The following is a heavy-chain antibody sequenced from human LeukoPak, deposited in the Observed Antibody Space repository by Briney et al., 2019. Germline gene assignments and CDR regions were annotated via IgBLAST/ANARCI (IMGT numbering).Heavy chain of an antibody. J-gene: IGHJ5*02. CDR3: ARRPFPITIFGVVIMGNWFDP. CDR2: ISYDSSNY. Sequence: GGSLRLSCAASGFTVSSNYTSWVRQAPGKGLEWVAVISYDSSNYYYADSVKGRFTISRDNSRNSLYLQMNSLRAEDTAVYYCARRPFPITIFGVVIMGNWFDPWGQGTLVTVSS. D-gene: IGHD3-3*01. CDR1: GFTVSSNY. V-gene: IGHV3-30*03.